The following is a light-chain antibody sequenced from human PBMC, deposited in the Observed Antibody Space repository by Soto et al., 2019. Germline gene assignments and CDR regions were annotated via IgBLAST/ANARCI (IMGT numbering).Light chain of an antibody. J-gene: IGKJ4*01. V-gene: IGKV3-11*01. CDR2: DAS. CDR1: QSVSSY. Sequence: ELVLTQSPATLSLSHGERAPLSCRASQSVSSYLAWYQQKPGQAPSVLIYDASKRATGIPDRLTVRGSGTDFTLTISRLEPEDFAVDVCQQFGTTLTFGGGTKVDIK. CDR3: QQFGTTLT.